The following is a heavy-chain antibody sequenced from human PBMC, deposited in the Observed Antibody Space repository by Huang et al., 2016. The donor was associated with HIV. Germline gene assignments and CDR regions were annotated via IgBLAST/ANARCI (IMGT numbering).Heavy chain of an antibody. V-gene: IGHV5-51*03. J-gene: IGHJ4*02. Sequence: VQLVQSEAEVKKPGESLKISCRGSGYSFTNYWIGWVRQRPGEGLELMGVIYPADSDTRYSPSFQGQVTFSADKSTRTAYLQWSSLQASDTAIYYCARSEVLVTAVPFDHWGQGTLVTVSS. CDR3: ARSEVLVTAVPFDH. CDR2: IYPADSDT. D-gene: IGHD2-21*02. CDR1: GYSFTNYW.